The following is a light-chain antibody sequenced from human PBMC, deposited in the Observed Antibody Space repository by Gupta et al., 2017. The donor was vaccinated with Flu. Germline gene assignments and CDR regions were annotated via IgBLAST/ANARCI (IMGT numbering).Light chain of an antibody. CDR1: QSIRSW. Sequence: PSTRSASVGDRVIITGRASQSIRSWLAWYQQKPGKAPKLLIYTASSLESGVPSRFSGSGSGTEFTLTISSLQPDDFATYYCQQDNRVPPTFGGGTKVEIK. CDR2: TAS. J-gene: IGKJ4*01. CDR3: QQDNRVPPT. V-gene: IGKV1-5*03.